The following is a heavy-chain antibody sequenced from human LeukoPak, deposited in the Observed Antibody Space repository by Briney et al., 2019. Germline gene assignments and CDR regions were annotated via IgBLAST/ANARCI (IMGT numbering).Heavy chain of an antibody. D-gene: IGHD1-1*01. CDR1: GDSVRTNNYY. J-gene: IGHJ4*02. CDR3: ARLTRRSGNYFEN. Sequence: SETLPLTCTVSGDSVRTNNYYWSWIRQPPGEGLEWIGYIHFSGNTNYNTSLKSRVTISVDTSKSQFSLKLSSVTAADTAVYYGARLTRRSGNYFENWGQGTLVTVSS. V-gene: IGHV4-61*01. CDR2: IHFSGNT.